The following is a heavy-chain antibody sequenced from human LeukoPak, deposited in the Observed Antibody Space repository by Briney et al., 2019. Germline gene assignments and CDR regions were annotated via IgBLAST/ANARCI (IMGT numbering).Heavy chain of an antibody. Sequence: SETLSLTCSVSGRSVSSGNYYCTWIRQPAGKGLEWIGRFYTSGSTNYNPSLESRVAISLDTSKNQFSLKLSSVTAADTAVYYCARETTLGPTSRMDVWGKGTTVTVSS. V-gene: IGHV4-61*02. CDR2: FYTSGST. D-gene: IGHD1-26*01. J-gene: IGHJ6*04. CDR1: GRSVSSGNYY. CDR3: ARETTLGPTSRMDV.